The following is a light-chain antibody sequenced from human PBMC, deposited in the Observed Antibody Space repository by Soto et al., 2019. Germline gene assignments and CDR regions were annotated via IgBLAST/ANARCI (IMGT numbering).Light chain of an antibody. Sequence: QSALTQPPSASGSPGQSATISCTGTSSDVGGYNYVSWYQQHPGKAPKLMIYEVSKRPSGVPHRFSGSKSGNTASLTVSGLQAEDEADYYCSSYSGSNILVFGGGTKLTVL. CDR1: SSDVGGYNY. J-gene: IGLJ2*01. CDR2: EVS. V-gene: IGLV2-8*01. CDR3: SSYSGSNILV.